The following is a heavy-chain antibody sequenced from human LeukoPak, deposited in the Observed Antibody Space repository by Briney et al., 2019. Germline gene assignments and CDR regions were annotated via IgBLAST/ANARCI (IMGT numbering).Heavy chain of an antibody. CDR1: GGSFSGYY. V-gene: IGHV4-34*01. J-gene: IGHJ6*02. D-gene: IGHD3-10*01. CDR3: ARGKVLWFGEWGDYYYGMDV. CDR2: INHSGST. Sequence: SETLSLTCAVYGGSFSGYYWSWIRQPPGKGLEWIGEINHSGSTNYNPSLKSRVTISVDTSKNQFSLKLSSVTAADTAVYYCARGKVLWFGEWGDYYYGMDVWGQGTTVTVSS.